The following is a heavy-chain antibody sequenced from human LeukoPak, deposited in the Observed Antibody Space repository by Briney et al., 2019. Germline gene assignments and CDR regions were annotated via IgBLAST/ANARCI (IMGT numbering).Heavy chain of an antibody. CDR3: AQSSGDAFDI. CDR1: GGSFSGYY. D-gene: IGHD6-25*01. Sequence: SETLSLTCAVYGGSFSGYYWSWIRQPPGKGLEWIGEINHSGSTNYNPSLKSRVTISVDTSKNQFSLKLSSVTAADTAVYYCAQSSGDAFDIWGQGTVVTVSS. V-gene: IGHV4-34*01. J-gene: IGHJ3*02. CDR2: INHSGST.